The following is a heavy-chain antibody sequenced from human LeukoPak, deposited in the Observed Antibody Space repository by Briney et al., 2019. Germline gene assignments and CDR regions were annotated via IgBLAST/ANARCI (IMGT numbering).Heavy chain of an antibody. V-gene: IGHV3-48*01. D-gene: IGHD3-22*01. J-gene: IGHJ4*02. CDR3: ARGKYSSGYSY. CDR2: IRSSSSTI. CDR1: GFTFSSYR. Sequence: PGGSLRLSCAASGFTFSSYRMNWVRQPPGKGLGGLSYIRSSSSTIYYADSVKGRFTISRDNAKSSLYLQMNSLRAEDTAVYYCARGKYSSGYSYWGQGTLVTVSS.